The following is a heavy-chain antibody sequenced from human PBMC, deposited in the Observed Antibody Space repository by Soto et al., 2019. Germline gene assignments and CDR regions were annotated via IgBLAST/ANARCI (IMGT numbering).Heavy chain of an antibody. CDR3: ARGGFYDIHDY. CDR2: INAGNGNT. V-gene: IGHV1-3*01. CDR1: GYTFTSYA. J-gene: IGHJ4*02. D-gene: IGHD3-22*01. Sequence: ASVKVSCKASGYTFTSYAIHWVRQAPGQRLEWMGWINAGNGNTKYSQKFQGRVTITRDTSASTAYMELSSLRSEDTAVYYCARGGFYDIHDYWGQGTLVTVSS.